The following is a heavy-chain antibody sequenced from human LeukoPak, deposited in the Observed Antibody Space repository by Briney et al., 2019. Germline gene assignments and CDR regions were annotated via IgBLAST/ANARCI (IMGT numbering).Heavy chain of an antibody. CDR1: GFTFRSYA. CDR2: IGGSDGKT. CDR3: AKEAHYPHMGTYLVTIDS. V-gene: IGHV3-23*01. J-gene: IGHJ4*02. D-gene: IGHD3-9*01. Sequence: PGGSLRLSCAASGFTFRSYAMSWVRQAPGNGLEWVSAIGGSDGKTYYADSVKGRFTISRDNSKNTLYLQMNSLRAEDTALYYCAKEAHYPHMGTYLVTIDSWDQGTLVTVSS.